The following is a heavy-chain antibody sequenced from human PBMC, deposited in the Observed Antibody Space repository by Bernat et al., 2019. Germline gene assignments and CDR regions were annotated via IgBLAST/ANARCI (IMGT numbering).Heavy chain of an antibody. V-gene: IGHV3-21*01. CDR2: ISSSSSSYI. CDR1: GFTFSSYS. J-gene: IGHJ4*02. CDR3: ARAPQQLVRGTFDY. Sequence: EVQLVESGGGLVKPGGSLRLSCAASGFTFSSYSMNWVRQAPGKGLEWVSSISSSSSSYIYYADSVKGRFTISRDNAKNSLYLQMNSLRAEDTAVYYCARAPQQLVRGTFDYWGQGTLVTVSS. D-gene: IGHD6-13*01.